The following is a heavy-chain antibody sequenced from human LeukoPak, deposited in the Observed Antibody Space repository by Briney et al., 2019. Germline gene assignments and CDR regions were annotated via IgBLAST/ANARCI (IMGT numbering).Heavy chain of an antibody. Sequence: PGESLRLSCAASGFTFSNYAMHWVRQAPGKGLEWVSLISSGGTYEYYADSVKGRFTISRDNSKNTLYLQLNSLRAEDTAVYYCARDSTYYYDSGSSGPHYFDNWGQGTLVTVSS. CDR2: ISSGGTYE. CDR1: GFTFSNYA. J-gene: IGHJ4*02. D-gene: IGHD3-10*01. CDR3: ARDSTYYYDSGSSGPHYFDN. V-gene: IGHV3-30*01.